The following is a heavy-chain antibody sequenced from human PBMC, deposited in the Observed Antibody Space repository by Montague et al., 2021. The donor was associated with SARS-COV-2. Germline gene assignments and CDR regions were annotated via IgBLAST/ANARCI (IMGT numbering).Heavy chain of an antibody. CDR3: ARVRSSAWFDP. Sequence: TLSLTCTVSGGSISSGGYYWSWIRQHPGKGLEWIGYIYYSGSTYYNPSLKIRVTISVDTSKNPFSLKLSSVTAADTAVYYRARVRSSAWFDPWGQGTLVTVSS. D-gene: IGHD3-10*01. CDR1: GGSISSGGYY. J-gene: IGHJ5*02. CDR2: IYYSGST. V-gene: IGHV4-31*03.